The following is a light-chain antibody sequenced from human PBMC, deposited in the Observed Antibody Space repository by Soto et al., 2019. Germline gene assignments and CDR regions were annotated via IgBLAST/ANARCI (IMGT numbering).Light chain of an antibody. Sequence: EIVLTQSPATLSLSPGERATLSCRASQSVNSYLAWYQHKPGQAPRLLIYGASNRATGIPARFSGSGSGTDFTLPISCLEPEDFAVYYCQQRSNWPPLTFGQGTRLEIK. V-gene: IGKV3-11*01. CDR3: QQRSNWPPLT. J-gene: IGKJ5*01. CDR1: QSVNSY. CDR2: GAS.